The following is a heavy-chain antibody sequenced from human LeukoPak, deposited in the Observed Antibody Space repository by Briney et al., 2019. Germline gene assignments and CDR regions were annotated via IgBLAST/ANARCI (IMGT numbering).Heavy chain of an antibody. Sequence: PGGSLRLSCAASGFTVSSNYMSWVRQAPGKGLEWVSVIYSGGSTYYADSVKGRFTISRDNSKNTLYLQMNSLRAEDTAVYYCARVEVSGSYFAYYYYMDVWGKGTTVTISS. V-gene: IGHV3-66*01. J-gene: IGHJ6*03. CDR1: GFTVSSNY. D-gene: IGHD1-26*01. CDR2: IYSGGST. CDR3: ARVEVSGSYFAYYYYMDV.